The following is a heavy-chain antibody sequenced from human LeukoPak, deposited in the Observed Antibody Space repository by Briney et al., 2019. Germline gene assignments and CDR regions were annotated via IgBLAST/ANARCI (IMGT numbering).Heavy chain of an antibody. J-gene: IGHJ6*02. D-gene: IGHD3-10*01. V-gene: IGHV1-2*02. CDR1: GYSFTGSY. CDR3: ARPDSLWFGEPRDPGVDYYYGMDV. Sequence: ASVKDSSEASGYSFTGSYMHWVRASPEQGVGWGGWINPNRGGINYAQKFQGRVTITAEKSTSTAYMELSSLRSEDTAVYYCARPDSLWFGEPRDPGVDYYYGMDVWGQGTTVTVSS. CDR2: INPNRGGI.